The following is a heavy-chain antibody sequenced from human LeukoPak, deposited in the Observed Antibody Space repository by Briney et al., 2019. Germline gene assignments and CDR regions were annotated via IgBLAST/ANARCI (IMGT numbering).Heavy chain of an antibody. CDR2: INRNTGNP. CDR3: ARAYQRLGGLSFPDS. Sequence: GASVKVSCTASGYTFTGYYMHWVRQAPGQGLEWMGWINRNTGNPTYAHGFTGRFVFSLDTSVTTTYLQISGLKAEDTAVYYCARAYQRLGGLSFPDSWGQGTLVTVSS. D-gene: IGHD3-16*02. CDR1: GYTFTGYY. J-gene: IGHJ5*01. V-gene: IGHV7-4-1*02.